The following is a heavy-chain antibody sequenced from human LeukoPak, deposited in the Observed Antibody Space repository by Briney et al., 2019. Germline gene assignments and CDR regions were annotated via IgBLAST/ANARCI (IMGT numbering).Heavy chain of an antibody. V-gene: IGHV1-2*02. J-gene: IGHJ4*02. D-gene: IGHD6-13*01. CDR2: INPNSGGT. CDR3: AISLIAAVLFDY. Sequence: ASVKVSCKASGYTFTGYFIHWVRQAPGQGLEWMGWINPNSGGTNYAQKFQGRVTMTRDTSISTAYMELSRLRADDTAVYYCAISLIAAVLFDYWGQGTGVPVSS. CDR1: GYTFTGYF.